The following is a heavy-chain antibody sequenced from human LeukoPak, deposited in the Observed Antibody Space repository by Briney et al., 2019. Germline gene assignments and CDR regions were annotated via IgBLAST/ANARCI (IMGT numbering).Heavy chain of an antibody. CDR3: ARVYRYDYDY. D-gene: IGHD5-12*01. CDR2: INHSGST. J-gene: IGHJ4*02. Sequence: SETLSLTCAVYGGSFSGYYWSWIRQPPGKGLEWIGEINHSGSTNYNPSLKSRVTISVDTSKNQFSPKLSSVTAADTAVYYCARVYRYDYDYWGQGTLVTVSS. CDR1: GGSFSGYY. V-gene: IGHV4-34*01.